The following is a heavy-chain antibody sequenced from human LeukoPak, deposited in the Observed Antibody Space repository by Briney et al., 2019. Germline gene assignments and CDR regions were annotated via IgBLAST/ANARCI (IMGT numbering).Heavy chain of an antibody. Sequence: PGGSLRLSCAASGFTFSSYSMNWVRQAPGKGLEWVSSISSSSSYIYYADSVKGRFTISRDNAKNSLYLQMNSLRAEDTAVYYCARMLRDSSGWFGATFGVDYWGQGTLVTVSS. CDR3: ARMLRDSSGWFGATFGVDY. CDR1: GFTFSSYS. D-gene: IGHD6-19*01. V-gene: IGHV3-21*01. J-gene: IGHJ4*02. CDR2: ISSSSSYI.